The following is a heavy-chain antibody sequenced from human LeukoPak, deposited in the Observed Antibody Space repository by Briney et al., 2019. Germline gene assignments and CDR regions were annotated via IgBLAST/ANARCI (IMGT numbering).Heavy chain of an antibody. Sequence: GRSLRLSCAASGFTFDDYAMHWVRQAPGKGLEWVSGISWNSGSIGYADSVKGRFTISRDNAKNSLYLQMNSLRAEDTALYYCAKDIRGYYYDSSATWGHFDYWGQGTLVTVSS. V-gene: IGHV3-9*01. J-gene: IGHJ4*02. CDR3: AKDIRGYYYDSSATWGHFDY. CDR1: GFTFDDYA. D-gene: IGHD3-22*01. CDR2: ISWNSGSI.